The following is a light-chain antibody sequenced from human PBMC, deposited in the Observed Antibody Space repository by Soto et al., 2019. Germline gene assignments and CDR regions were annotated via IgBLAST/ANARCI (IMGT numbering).Light chain of an antibody. CDR2: GAS. Sequence: EIVLTQSPGTLSLSPGERATHSCRASQSVSNNYLAWYQQKPGQAPRLLIYGASNRATGIPDRFSGSGSGTDFTLTISRLEPEDFAVYYCQQYGSSGTLGQGTKVDIK. J-gene: IGKJ1*01. CDR1: QSVSNNY. V-gene: IGKV3-20*01. CDR3: QQYGSSGT.